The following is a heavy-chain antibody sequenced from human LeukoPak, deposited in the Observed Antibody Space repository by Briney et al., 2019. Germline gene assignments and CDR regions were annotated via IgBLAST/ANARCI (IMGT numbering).Heavy chain of an antibody. D-gene: IGHD1-14*01. J-gene: IGHJ6*03. CDR1: GFTFSDSY. Sequence: GGSLRLSCAASGFTFSDSYMTWVRQAPGKGVEWVAYISGSGHDINYSESAKGRFTISRDNAKNSLYLQMNSLRAEDTAVYYCARVAAGTITSYYYYYYMDVWGKGTTVTVSS. V-gene: IGHV3-11*04. CDR2: ISGSGHDI. CDR3: ARVAAGTITSYYYYYYMDV.